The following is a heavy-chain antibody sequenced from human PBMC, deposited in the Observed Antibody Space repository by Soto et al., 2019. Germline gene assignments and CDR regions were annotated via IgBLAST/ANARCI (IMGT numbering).Heavy chain of an antibody. CDR3: ARHSRNYYDSSGYSNFDY. CDR1: GGTFSSYA. J-gene: IGHJ4*02. Sequence: QVQLVQSGAEVKKPGSSVKVSCKASGGTFSSYAISWVRQAPGQGLEWMGGIIPIFGTANYAQKFQGRVTLTADESTSTAYMELSSLRSEDTAVYYCARHSRNYYDSSGYSNFDYWGQGTLVTVSS. D-gene: IGHD3-22*01. V-gene: IGHV1-69*01. CDR2: IIPIFGTA.